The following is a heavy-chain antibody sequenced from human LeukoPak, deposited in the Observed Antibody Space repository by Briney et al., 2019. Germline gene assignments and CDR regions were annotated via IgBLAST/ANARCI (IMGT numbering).Heavy chain of an antibody. D-gene: IGHD4-17*01. CDR1: GGSISNGDHY. J-gene: IGHJ4*02. CDR3: AREGVGVTTVTIMYYFDY. Sequence: SETLSLTCTVSGGSISNGDHYWSWIRQHPGKGLEWIGEINHSGSTNYNPSLKSRVTISVDTSKNQFSLKLSSVTAADTAVYYCAREGVGVTTVTIMYYFDYWGQGTLVTVSS. CDR2: INHSGST. V-gene: IGHV4-39*07.